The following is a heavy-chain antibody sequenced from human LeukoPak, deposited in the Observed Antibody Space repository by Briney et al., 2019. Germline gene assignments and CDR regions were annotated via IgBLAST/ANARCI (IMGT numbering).Heavy chain of an antibody. D-gene: IGHD6-13*01. CDR3: ASAYIPKGIAAAGQEKGVFDY. CDR1: GFTFSSYW. J-gene: IGHJ4*02. CDR2: IKQDGSEK. Sequence: GGSLRLSCAASGFTFSSYWMSWVRQAPGKGLEWVANIKQDGSEKYYVDSVKGRFTISRDNAKNSLYLQMNSLRAEDTAVYYCASAYIPKGIAAAGQEKGVFDYWGQGTLVTVSS. V-gene: IGHV3-7*01.